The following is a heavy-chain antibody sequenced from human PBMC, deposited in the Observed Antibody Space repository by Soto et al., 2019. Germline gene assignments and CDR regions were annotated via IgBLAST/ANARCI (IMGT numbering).Heavy chain of an antibody. CDR1: GGSISSSNW. V-gene: IGHV4-4*02. D-gene: IGHD3-22*01. J-gene: IGHJ4*02. CDR2: IYHSGST. CDR3: ACVPYYYDSSGYYLRY. Sequence: SETLSLTCAVSGGSISSSNWWSWVRQPPGKGLEWIGEIYHSGSTNYNPSLKSRVTISVDTSKNQFSLKLSSVTAADTAVYYCACVPYYYDSSGYYLRYWGQGTLVTVSS.